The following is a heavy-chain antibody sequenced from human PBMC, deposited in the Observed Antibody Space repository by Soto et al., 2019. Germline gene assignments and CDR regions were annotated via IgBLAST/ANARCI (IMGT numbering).Heavy chain of an antibody. D-gene: IGHD6-13*01. J-gene: IGHJ3*02. V-gene: IGHV4-34*01. CDR1: GGSFSGYY. Sequence: TSETLSLTCAVYGGSFSGYYWSWIRQPPGKGLEWIGEINHSGSTNYNPSLKSRVTISVDTSKNQFSLKLGSVTAADTAVYYCARGCSSWYYYTKDAFDIWGQGTMVTVSS. CDR2: INHSGST. CDR3: ARGCSSWYYYTKDAFDI.